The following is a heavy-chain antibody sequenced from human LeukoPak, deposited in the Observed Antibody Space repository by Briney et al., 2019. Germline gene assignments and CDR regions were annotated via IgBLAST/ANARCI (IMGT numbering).Heavy chain of an antibody. J-gene: IGHJ4*02. D-gene: IGHD1-26*01. Sequence: SVKVSCKASGGTFSSYAISWVRQAPGQGLGWMGGIIPIFGTANYAQKFQGRVTITADESTSTAYMELSSLRSEDTAVYYCARSPSGSYPFDYWGQGTLVTVSS. CDR2: IIPIFGTA. V-gene: IGHV1-69*13. CDR1: GGTFSSYA. CDR3: ARSPSGSYPFDY.